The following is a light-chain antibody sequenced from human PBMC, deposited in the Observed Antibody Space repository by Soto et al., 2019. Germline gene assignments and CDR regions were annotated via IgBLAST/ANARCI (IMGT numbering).Light chain of an antibody. CDR3: LQYNSYPRT. Sequence: DIQMTQYPSTLSASVGDRVTITCRASQSISSWLAWYQQKPGKAPKLLIYKASSLESGVASRFSGSGSGTEFTLTISSLQPDDFATYYCLQYNSYPRTFGQGTKVEIK. CDR2: KAS. J-gene: IGKJ1*01. CDR1: QSISSW. V-gene: IGKV1-5*03.